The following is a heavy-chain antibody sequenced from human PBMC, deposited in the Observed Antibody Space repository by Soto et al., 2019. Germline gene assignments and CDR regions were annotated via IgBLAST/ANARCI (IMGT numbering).Heavy chain of an antibody. CDR1: GFTFSSYA. CDR2: ISYDGSNK. D-gene: IGHD4-4*01. CDR3: ARGGSSLRSTVTTAPIDH. V-gene: IGHV3-30-3*01. J-gene: IGHJ4*02. Sequence: VQLVESGGGVVQPGRSLRLSCAASGFTFSSYAMHWVRQAPGKGLEWVAVISYDGSNKYYADSVKGRFTISRDNSKNTLYLQMNSLRAEDTAVYYCARGGSSLRSTVTTAPIDHWGQGTLVTVSS.